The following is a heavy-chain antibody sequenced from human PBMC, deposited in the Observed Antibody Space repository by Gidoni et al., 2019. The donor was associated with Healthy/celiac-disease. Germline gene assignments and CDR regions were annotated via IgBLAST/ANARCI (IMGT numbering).Heavy chain of an antibody. Sequence: QLQLQESCPGLVKLSETLSLTCTVSGCSLSSSSYYWGWIRQPPGKGLGWIGGIYYSGSTYYNPSLKSRVTISVDTSKNQFSLKLSSVTAADTAVYYCAKGGYYYDSSGYLGIWGQGTMVTVSS. CDR1: GCSLSSSSYY. D-gene: IGHD3-22*01. J-gene: IGHJ3*02. CDR3: AKGGYYYDSSGYLGI. V-gene: IGHV4-39*01. CDR2: IYYSGST.